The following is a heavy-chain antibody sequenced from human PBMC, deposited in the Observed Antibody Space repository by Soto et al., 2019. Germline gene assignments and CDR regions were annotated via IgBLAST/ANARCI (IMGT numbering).Heavy chain of an antibody. CDR3: AHGSGWLSDY. Sequence: QITLKECGPTLVKPTQHLTVTCTFSGFSLSSPAVGVNWIRQPPGKALEWLPLIYWDDDKQHSPSLRSRLTITKHSSKIQVVLTMTNVDPVDTAAYYSAHGSGWLSDYWGQGTLVTVSS. J-gene: IGHJ4*02. V-gene: IGHV2-5*02. CDR2: IYWDDDK. D-gene: IGHD6-19*01. CDR1: GFSLSSPAVG.